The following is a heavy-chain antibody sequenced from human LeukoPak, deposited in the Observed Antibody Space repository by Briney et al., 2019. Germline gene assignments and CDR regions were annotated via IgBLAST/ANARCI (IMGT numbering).Heavy chain of an antibody. CDR2: ISSNGGST. V-gene: IGHV3-64*02. CDR1: GFTFSSYA. Sequence: PGGSLRLSCAASGFTFSSYAMHWVRQAPGKGLEYVSAISSNGGSTYYADSVKGRFIISRDNSKNTLYLQMGSLSAEDMAVYYCARVRYYGSGDYYFDYWGQGTLVTVSS. D-gene: IGHD3-10*01. J-gene: IGHJ4*02. CDR3: ARVRYYGSGDYYFDY.